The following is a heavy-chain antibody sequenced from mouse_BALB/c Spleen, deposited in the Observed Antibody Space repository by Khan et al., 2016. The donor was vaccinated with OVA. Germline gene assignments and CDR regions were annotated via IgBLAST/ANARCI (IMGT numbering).Heavy chain of an antibody. V-gene: IGHV9-4*02. CDR1: GYTFTTAG. CDR3: ARSYRYYWYFDV. Sequence: QIQLVQSGPELMKPGETVRISCKASGYTFTTAGMQWVQKMPGKGLKWIGWINTHSGVPKYAEDFKGRFAFSLETSASTAYLQISNLKNEDTATYFCARSYRYYWYFDVWGAGTTVTVSS. J-gene: IGHJ1*01. D-gene: IGHD2-14*01. CDR2: INTHSGVP.